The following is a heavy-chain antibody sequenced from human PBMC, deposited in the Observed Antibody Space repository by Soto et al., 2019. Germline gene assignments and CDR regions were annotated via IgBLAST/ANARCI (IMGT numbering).Heavy chain of an antibody. CDR1: GGTFYSYV. D-gene: IGHD3-3*02. CDR3: VRVRSAGIFYFVDL. J-gene: IGHJ5*02. Sequence: SSVQVSCQASGGTFYSYVMCCLRQAPGHRREGMGGIMPIFGTPDYTQKFGGRDTISADESTSTAYLQLSSPPSDDTAVAHRVRVRSAGIFYFVDLWGQGTLVTVSS. V-gene: IGHV1-69*13. CDR2: IMPIFGTP.